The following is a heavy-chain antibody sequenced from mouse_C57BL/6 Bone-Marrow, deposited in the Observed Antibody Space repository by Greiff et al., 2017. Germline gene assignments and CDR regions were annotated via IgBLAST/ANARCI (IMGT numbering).Heavy chain of an antibody. CDR2: IRNLAYSI. Sequence: EVMLVESGGGLVQPGGSLKLSCAASGFTFSDYGMALFRQAPRKGPELVAFIRNLAYSIYYADTVTGRFTISGENAKNTLYLEISSLRSEDTAMYYCARHLLGYAMDYWGQGTSVTVSS. D-gene: IGHD2-10*02. CDR1: GFTFSDYG. J-gene: IGHJ4*01. CDR3: ARHLLGYAMDY. V-gene: IGHV5-15*01.